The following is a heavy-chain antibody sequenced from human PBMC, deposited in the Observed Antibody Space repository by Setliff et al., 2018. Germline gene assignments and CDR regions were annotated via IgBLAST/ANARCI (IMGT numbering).Heavy chain of an antibody. V-gene: IGHV3-23*01. Sequence: GGSLRLSCAASGFTFTTYWMNWVRQAPGKGLEWVSMISGSAQTTYYADSVKGRFTISRDNSKNTLYLQMNSLRAEDTAVYYCAKEGMSRYYDSSGYYYVYYFDYWGQGTLVTVSS. J-gene: IGHJ4*02. CDR2: ISGSAQTT. CDR1: GFTFTTYW. CDR3: AKEGMSRYYDSSGYYYVYYFDY. D-gene: IGHD3-22*01.